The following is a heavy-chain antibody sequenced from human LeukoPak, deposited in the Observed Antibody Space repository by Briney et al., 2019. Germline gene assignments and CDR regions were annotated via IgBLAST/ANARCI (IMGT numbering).Heavy chain of an antibody. CDR3: ARSEYYYDSSGYYYLNWFDP. CDR1: GGTFSSYA. J-gene: IGHJ5*02. D-gene: IGHD3-22*01. V-gene: IGHV1-69*05. Sequence: ASVKVSCKASGGTFSSYAISWVRQAPGQGLEWMGGIIPVFGTANYAQKFQGRVTITTDESTSTAYMELSSLRSEDTAVYYCARSEYYYDSSGYYYLNWFDPWGQGTLVTVSS. CDR2: IIPVFGTA.